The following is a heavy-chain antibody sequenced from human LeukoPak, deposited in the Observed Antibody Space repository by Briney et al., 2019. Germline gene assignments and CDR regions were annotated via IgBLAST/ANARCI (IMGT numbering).Heavy chain of an antibody. D-gene: IGHD2-21*02. Sequence: ASVKVSCKASGYTFTSYGISWVRQAPGQGLEWMGWISAYNGNTNYAQKLQGRVTMTTDTSTSTAYMELRSLRSDDTAVYYCALPVAYCGGDCYFYFQHWGQGTLVTVSS. V-gene: IGHV1-18*01. CDR1: GYTFTSYG. CDR2: ISAYNGNT. J-gene: IGHJ1*01. CDR3: ALPVAYCGGDCYFYFQH.